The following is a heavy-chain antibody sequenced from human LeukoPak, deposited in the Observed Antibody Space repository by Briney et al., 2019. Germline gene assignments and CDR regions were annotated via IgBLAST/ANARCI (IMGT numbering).Heavy chain of an antibody. D-gene: IGHD3-10*01. J-gene: IGHJ5*02. CDR1: GFTFTRYD. CDR3: VRDGEGLAISVNYWFDL. V-gene: IGHV1-8*01. CDR2: MNPNNGNT. Sequence: ASVKVSCKASGFTFTRYDINWVRQATGQGLEWMGWMNPNNGNTGYAQTFQGRVTMTRDTFTSTAYMELRSLTSEDTAVYYCVRDGEGLAISVNYWFDLWAREPWSPSPQ.